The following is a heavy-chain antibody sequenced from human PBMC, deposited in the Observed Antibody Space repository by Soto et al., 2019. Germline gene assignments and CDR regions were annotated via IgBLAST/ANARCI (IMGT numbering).Heavy chain of an antibody. Sequence: EVQLVESGGGLVKPGGSLRLSCAASGFTFSSYTMNWVRQAPGKGLEWLSSISSTSYYIYYAASVKGRFTISRDNAKNSLYLQMNSLSADDTAVYYCARDQRDYHGDSYFQHWGQGTLLTVSS. J-gene: IGHJ1*01. CDR2: ISSTSYYI. D-gene: IGHD4-17*01. CDR1: GFTFSSYT. CDR3: ARDQRDYHGDSYFQH. V-gene: IGHV3-21*01.